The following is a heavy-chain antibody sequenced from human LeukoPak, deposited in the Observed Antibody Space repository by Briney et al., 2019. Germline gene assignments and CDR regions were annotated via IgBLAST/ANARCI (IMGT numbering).Heavy chain of an antibody. J-gene: IGHJ3*01. Sequence: PSETLSLTCAVSGGSLSGYYWSWIRQAPGKGLEWIGEINQSGSTNYNPSLKSRVTISVDTSKNQFSLNLRSVTAADTAVYYCARARIIMMIVVAVPDSFDVWGQGTMVTVSS. CDR1: GGSLSGYY. V-gene: IGHV4-34*01. CDR2: INQSGST. CDR3: ARARIIMMIVVAVPDSFDV. D-gene: IGHD3-22*01.